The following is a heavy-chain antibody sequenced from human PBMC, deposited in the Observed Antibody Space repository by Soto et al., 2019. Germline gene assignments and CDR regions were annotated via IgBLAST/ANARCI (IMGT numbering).Heavy chain of an antibody. J-gene: IGHJ4*02. CDR3: ARDSRLTYQLLSNFDY. CDR2: ISSSGSTI. V-gene: IGHV3-11*01. D-gene: IGHD2-2*01. CDR1: GFTFSDYY. Sequence: GGSLRLSCAASGFTFSDYYMSWIRQAPGKGLEWVSYISSSGSTIYYADSVKGRFTISRDNAKNSLYLQMNSLRAEDTAVYYCARDSRLTYQLLSNFDYWGQGTLVTVSS.